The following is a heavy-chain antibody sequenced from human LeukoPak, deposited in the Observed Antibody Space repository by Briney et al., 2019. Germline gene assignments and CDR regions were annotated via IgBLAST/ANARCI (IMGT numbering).Heavy chain of an antibody. Sequence: GGSLRLSCAASGFTFSHYWMSWVRQAPGKGLEWVANIKQDGSEKYYVDSVKGRFTISRDDAENSLYLQMNSLRAEDTAVYYCARDSSQWLVTWGQGTLVTVSS. V-gene: IGHV3-7*01. J-gene: IGHJ4*02. CDR3: ARDSSQWLVT. CDR2: IKQDGSEK. D-gene: IGHD6-19*01. CDR1: GFTFSHYW.